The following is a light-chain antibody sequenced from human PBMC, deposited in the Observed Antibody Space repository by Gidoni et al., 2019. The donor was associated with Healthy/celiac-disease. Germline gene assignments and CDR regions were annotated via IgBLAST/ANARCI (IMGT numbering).Light chain of an antibody. CDR1: QSISSY. CDR3: QQSYSTPRT. CDR2: AAS. V-gene: IGKV1-39*01. J-gene: IGKJ4*01. Sequence: DIQITQSPSSLSASVGDRVNITCRASQSISSYLHWYQQKPGKAPKLLIYAASSLQSGVPSRFSGSASGTYFTLTISSLPPEDFATYYCQQSYSTPRTFGGGTQVEIK.